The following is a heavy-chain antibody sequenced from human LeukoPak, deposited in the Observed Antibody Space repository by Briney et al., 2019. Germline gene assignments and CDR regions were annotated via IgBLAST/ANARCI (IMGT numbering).Heavy chain of an antibody. CDR2: IYNTGST. Sequence: SETLSLTCTVSGVSISSYYGSWIRQPPGKGLEWIGYIYNTGSTNYNPSLKSRVTISIDTSKNQFSLKLSSVTAADTAVYYCARERLVTFDYWGQGTLVTVSS. CDR3: ARERLVTFDY. J-gene: IGHJ4*02. CDR1: GVSISSYY. V-gene: IGHV4-59*01. D-gene: IGHD2-21*02.